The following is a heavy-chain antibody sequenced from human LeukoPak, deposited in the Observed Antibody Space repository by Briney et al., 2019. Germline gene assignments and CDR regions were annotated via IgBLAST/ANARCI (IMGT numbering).Heavy chain of an antibody. D-gene: IGHD3-22*01. V-gene: IGHV3-23*01. CDR2: IDGGGGRT. CDR1: EFSFSSHS. J-gene: IGHJ4*02. CDR3: AKDFYDSSGSRYDY. Sequence: GESLRLSCAASEFSFSSHSMSWVRQAPGVGLEWVSAIDGGGGRTWHADSVRGRFTISRDNSKNTLFMQMNSLRAEDTAVYYCAKDFYDSSGSRYDYWGQGTLVTVSS.